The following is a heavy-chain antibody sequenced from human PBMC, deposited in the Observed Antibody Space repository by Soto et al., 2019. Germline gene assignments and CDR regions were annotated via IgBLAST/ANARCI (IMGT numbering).Heavy chain of an antibody. CDR3: ARVLGTTVTSSSHYFDY. V-gene: IGHV4-31*03. CDR1: GGYIRSGGYY. Sequence: PSETQSLTSPVSGGYIRSGGYYWSWIRQHPGKGLEWIGYIYYSGSTYYNPSLKSRVTISVDTSKNQFSLKLSSVTAADTAVYYCARVLGTTVTSSSHYFDYWGQGTLVTVS. J-gene: IGHJ4*02. D-gene: IGHD4-17*01. CDR2: IYYSGST.